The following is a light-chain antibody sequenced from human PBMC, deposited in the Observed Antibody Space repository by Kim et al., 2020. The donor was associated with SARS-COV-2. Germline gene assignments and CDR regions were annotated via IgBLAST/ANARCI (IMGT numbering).Light chain of an antibody. V-gene: IGKV1-5*03. CDR3: QQYGKQPWT. CDR1: QNMSVW. J-gene: IGKJ1*01. Sequence: DIHMTQSPSTLSASVGDRVTITCRASQNMSVWLAWYQQKPGKAPKLLIYKASTLQSGVPSRFSCSGSGTEFTLTISTLQPDDFATYYGQQYGKQPWTFGQGTKVDIK. CDR2: KAS.